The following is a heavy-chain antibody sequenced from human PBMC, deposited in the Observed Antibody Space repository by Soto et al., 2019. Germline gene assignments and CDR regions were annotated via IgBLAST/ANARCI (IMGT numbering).Heavy chain of an antibody. D-gene: IGHD3-10*01. CDR2: IYYSGST. J-gene: IGHJ4*02. CDR1: GGSISSSSYY. Sequence: SETLSLTCTVSGGSISSSSYYWGWIRQPPGKGLEWIGSIYYSGSTYYNPSLKSRVTISVDTSKNQFSLKLSSVTAADTAVYYCARGTRPELTTMVRGGTFDYWGQGTLVTVSS. V-gene: IGHV4-39*01. CDR3: ARGTRPELTTMVRGGTFDY.